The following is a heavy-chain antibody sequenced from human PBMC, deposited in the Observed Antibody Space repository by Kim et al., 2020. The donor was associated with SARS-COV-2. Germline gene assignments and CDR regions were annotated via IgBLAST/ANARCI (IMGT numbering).Heavy chain of an antibody. J-gene: IGHJ3*02. CDR1: GGSVSSGSYY. CDR3: ARVRGQVVITFDAFDI. D-gene: IGHD3-22*01. V-gene: IGHV4-61*01. Sequence: SETLSLTCTVSGGSVSSGSYYWSWIRQPPGKGLEWIGYIYYSGSTNYNPSLKSRVTISVDTSKNQFSLKLSSVTAADTAVYYCARVRGQVVITFDAFDIWGQGTMVTVSS. CDR2: IYYSGST.